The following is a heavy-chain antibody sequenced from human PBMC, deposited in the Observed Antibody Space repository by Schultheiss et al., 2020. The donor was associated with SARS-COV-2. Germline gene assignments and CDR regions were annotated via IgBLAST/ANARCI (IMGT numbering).Heavy chain of an antibody. CDR2: ISYDGSNK. V-gene: IGHV3-30-3*01. CDR3: AKDGYGVVDY. J-gene: IGHJ4*02. D-gene: IGHD5/OR15-5a*01. Sequence: GGSLRLSCAASGFTFSSYAMHWVRQAPGKGLECVAVISYDGSNKYYADSVKGRFTISRDNSKNTLYLQMNSLRAEDTAVYYCAKDGYGVVDYWGQGTLVTVSS. CDR1: GFTFSSYA.